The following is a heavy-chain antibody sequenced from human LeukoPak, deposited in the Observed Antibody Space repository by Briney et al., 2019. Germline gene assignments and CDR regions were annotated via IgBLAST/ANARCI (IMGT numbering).Heavy chain of an antibody. J-gene: IGHJ6*04. CDR1: GFTFSNYW. D-gene: IGHD3-10*02. CDR3: AELGITMIGGV. V-gene: IGHV3-7*01. Sequence: GGSLRLSCAASGFTFSNYWMTWVRQAPGKGLEWVANIILDGSEKYYVDSVKGRFTISRDNAKNSLYLQMNSLRAEDTAVYYCAELGITMIGGVWGKGTTVTISS. CDR2: IILDGSEK.